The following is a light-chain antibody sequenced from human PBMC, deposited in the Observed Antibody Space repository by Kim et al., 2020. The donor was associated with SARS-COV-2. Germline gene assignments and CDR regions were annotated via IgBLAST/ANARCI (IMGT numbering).Light chain of an antibody. V-gene: IGKV3D-7*01. CDR3: QQDYNLLT. J-gene: IGKJ4*01. CDR2: GAS. CDR1: QSVSSSY. Sequence: PGGRVTLACRASQSVSSSYLTWYQQKPGQAPRLLIYGASSRATGIPARFSGSGSGTDFTLTISSLQPEDFAVYYCQQDYNLLTFGGGTKLEI.